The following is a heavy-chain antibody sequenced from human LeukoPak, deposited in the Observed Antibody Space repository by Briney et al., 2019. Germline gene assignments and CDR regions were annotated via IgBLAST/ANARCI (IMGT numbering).Heavy chain of an antibody. D-gene: IGHD1-1*01. J-gene: IGHJ4*02. CDR2: IYTSGST. Sequence: PSETLSLTCTVSGGSISSYYWSLIRQPAGKGLEWIGRIYTSGSTNFNPSLQSRVTMSVDTSKNQFSLKLSSVTAADTAVYYCARDAFGKRTTGDYWGQGTLVTVSS. V-gene: IGHV4-4*07. CDR3: ARDAFGKRTTGDY. CDR1: GGSISSYY.